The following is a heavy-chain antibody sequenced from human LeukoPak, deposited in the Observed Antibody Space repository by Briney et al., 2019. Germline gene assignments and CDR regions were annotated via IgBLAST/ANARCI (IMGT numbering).Heavy chain of an antibody. CDR3: ARPLVDYDILTGYYGVGAFDI. CDR2: INHSGST. CDR1: GGSFSGYY. D-gene: IGHD3-9*01. Sequence: ASETLSLTCAVYGGSFSGYYWSWIRQPPGKGLEWVGEINHSGSTNYNPSLKSRVTISVDTSKNQFSLKLSSVTAADTAVYYCARPLVDYDILTGYYGVGAFDIWGQGTMVTVSS. J-gene: IGHJ3*02. V-gene: IGHV4-34*01.